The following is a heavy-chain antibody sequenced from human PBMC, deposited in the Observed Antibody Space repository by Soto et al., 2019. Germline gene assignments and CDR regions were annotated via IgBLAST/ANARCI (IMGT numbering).Heavy chain of an antibody. CDR3: ARGLRGMITFGGVTAFDY. CDR1: GYTFTSYD. CDR2: MNPNSGNT. D-gene: IGHD3-16*01. Sequence: ASVKVSCKASGYTFTSYDINWVRQATGQGLEWMGWMNPNSGNTGYAQKFQGRVTMTRNTSISTAYMELSSLRSEDTAVYYCARGLRGMITFGGVTAFDYWGQGTLVIVSS. V-gene: IGHV1-8*01. J-gene: IGHJ4*02.